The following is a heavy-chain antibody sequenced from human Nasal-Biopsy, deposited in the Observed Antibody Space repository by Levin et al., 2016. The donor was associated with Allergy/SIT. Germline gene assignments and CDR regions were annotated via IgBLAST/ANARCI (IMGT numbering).Heavy chain of an antibody. D-gene: IGHD2-15*01. V-gene: IGHV3-15*01. CDR1: GFIFNRAW. CDR3: TTSVVVDTFNH. Sequence: GESLKISCSTSGFIFNRAWMNWVRQAPGKGLDWVGRIKDESDGGETEYAAAVRGRFTISRDDSISTVYLHLHSLRTDDTAVYYCTTSVVVDTFNHWGQGTLVTVSS. J-gene: IGHJ4*02. CDR2: IKDESDGGET.